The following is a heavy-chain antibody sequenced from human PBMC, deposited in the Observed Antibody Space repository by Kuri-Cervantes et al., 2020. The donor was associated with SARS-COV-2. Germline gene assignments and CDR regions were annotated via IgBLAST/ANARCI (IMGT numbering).Heavy chain of an antibody. V-gene: IGHV3-21*01. Sequence: GESLKISCAGSGFTFSSYSMNWVRQAPGKGLEWVSCIGSSSSYIYYADSVKGRFTISRDNAKNSLYLQMNSLRAEDTAVYYCARGGWGSTSHNWFDPWGQGTLVTVSS. CDR2: IGSSSSYI. CDR1: GFTFSSYS. J-gene: IGHJ5*02. D-gene: IGHD2-2*01. CDR3: ARGGWGSTSHNWFDP.